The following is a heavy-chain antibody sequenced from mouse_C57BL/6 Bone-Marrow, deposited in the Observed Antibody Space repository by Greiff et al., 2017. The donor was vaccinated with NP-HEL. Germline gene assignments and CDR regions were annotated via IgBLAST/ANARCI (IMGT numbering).Heavy chain of an antibody. Sequence: QVQLQQPGAELVRPGTSVKLSCKASGYTFTSYWMHWVKQRPGQGLEWIGVIDPSDSYTNYNQKFKGKATLTVDTSSSTAYMQLSSLTSEDSAVYYGARGGYWGQGTTLTVSS. CDR2: IDPSDSYT. J-gene: IGHJ2*01. V-gene: IGHV1-59*01. CDR3: ARGGY. CDR1: GYTFTSYW.